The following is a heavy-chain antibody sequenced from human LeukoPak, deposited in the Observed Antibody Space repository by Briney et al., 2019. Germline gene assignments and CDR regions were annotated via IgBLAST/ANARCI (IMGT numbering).Heavy chain of an antibody. D-gene: IGHD5-24*01. J-gene: IGHJ3*02. Sequence: SETLSLTCTVSGGSISSYYWSWIRQPPGKGLEWIGYIYYSGSTNYNPSLKSRVTISVDTPKNQFSLKLSSVTAADTAVYYCARDGRRWLQLVRDAFDIWGQGTMVTVSS. CDR3: ARDGRRWLQLVRDAFDI. CDR1: GGSISSYY. V-gene: IGHV4-59*01. CDR2: IYYSGST.